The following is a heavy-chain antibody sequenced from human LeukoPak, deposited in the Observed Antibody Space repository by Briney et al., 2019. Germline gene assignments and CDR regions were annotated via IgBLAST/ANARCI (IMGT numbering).Heavy chain of an antibody. CDR2: IYYSGST. V-gene: IGHV4-39*01. J-gene: IGHJ5*02. CDR1: GGSISSSSYY. D-gene: IGHD2-21*02. Sequence: SETLSLTCTVSGGSISSSSYYWGWIRQPPGKGLEWIGSIYYSGSTYYNPSLKSRVTISVDASKNQFSLKLSSVTAADTAVYYCARLPNCGGDCYSVDPWGQGTLVTVSS. CDR3: ARLPNCGGDCYSVDP.